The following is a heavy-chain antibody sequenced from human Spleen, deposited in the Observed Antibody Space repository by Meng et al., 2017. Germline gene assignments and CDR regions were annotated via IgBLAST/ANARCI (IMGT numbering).Heavy chain of an antibody. D-gene: IGHD1-1*01. V-gene: IGHV4-31*03. J-gene: IGHJ5*02. CDR3: ARGSTTTGAGWFDP. Sequence: QVQLPEAGPGLVKPSQTLPLTCTVSGGSISSGGYYWSWIRQHPGKGLEWIGYIYYSGSTYYNPSLKSRVTISVDTSKNQFSLKLSSVTAADTAVYYCARGSTTTGAGWFDPWGQGTLVTVSS. CDR2: IYYSGST. CDR1: GGSISSGGYY.